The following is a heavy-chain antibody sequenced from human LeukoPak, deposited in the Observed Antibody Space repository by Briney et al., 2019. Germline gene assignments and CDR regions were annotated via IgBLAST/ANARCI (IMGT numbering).Heavy chain of an antibody. V-gene: IGHV3-43D*04. CDR1: GFTFDDYA. CDR3: AKVFYGSGSYGTNYHGMDV. CDR2: ISWGGYST. J-gene: IGHJ6*04. Sequence: GGSLSLSCPASGFTFDDYAMHWVRQTPGKGREWVSLISWGGYSTYYADSVKGRFTISRDNSKNSLYLQMNSLRAEDTPLYYCAKVFYGSGSYGTNYHGMDVWGKGTTVTVSS. D-gene: IGHD3-10*01.